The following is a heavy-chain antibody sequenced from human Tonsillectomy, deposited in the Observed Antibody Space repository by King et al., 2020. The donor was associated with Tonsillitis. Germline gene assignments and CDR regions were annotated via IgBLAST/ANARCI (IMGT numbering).Heavy chain of an antibody. D-gene: IGHD2-21*01. CDR1: GFTFDDYA. J-gene: IGHJ3*02. CDR3: AKSAYCGGDCYPYDAFDI. CDR2: VSRNSGSI. V-gene: IGHV3-9*01. Sequence: VQLVESGGGLVQPGRSLRLSCAASGFTFDDYAMHWVRQAPGKGLEWVSGVSRNSGSIDYADSVKGRFTISRDNAKNSLYLQMNSLRAEDTALYYCAKSAYCGGDCYPYDAFDIWGQGTMVTVSS.